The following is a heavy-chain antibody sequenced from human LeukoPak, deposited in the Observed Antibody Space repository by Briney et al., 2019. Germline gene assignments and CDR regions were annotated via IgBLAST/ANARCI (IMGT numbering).Heavy chain of an antibody. CDR3: TGGSDIFDY. D-gene: IGHD2-15*01. J-gene: IGHJ4*02. Sequence: GGSLRLSCAPSGFTFSNAWMSWVRQAPGKGLEWVGRIKSKTDGGTTDYGAFVKGRFTFSTDDSKNTLYLQMNSLKTEDTAVYYCTGGSDIFDYWGQGTLVTVSS. CDR1: GFTFSNAW. CDR2: IKSKTDGGTT. V-gene: IGHV3-15*01.